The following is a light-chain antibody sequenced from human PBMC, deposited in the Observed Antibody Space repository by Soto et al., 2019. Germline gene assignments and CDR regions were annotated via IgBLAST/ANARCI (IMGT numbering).Light chain of an antibody. CDR1: QSISMW. Sequence: DVQMTQSPSTLSASVGGSVTITCRASQSISMWLAWYQQKAGKAPNLLIYKASSLEGGVPSRFSGSGSGTEFTLTISSLQSDDFATYYCQQYNHYQWTFGQGTKVEV. J-gene: IGKJ1*01. CDR3: QQYNHYQWT. CDR2: KAS. V-gene: IGKV1-5*03.